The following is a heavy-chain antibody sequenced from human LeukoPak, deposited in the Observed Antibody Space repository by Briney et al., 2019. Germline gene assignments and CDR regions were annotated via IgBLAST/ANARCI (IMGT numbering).Heavy chain of an antibody. Sequence: SVKVSCKASGGTFSSYAISWVRQAPGQGLEWMGRIIPILGIANYAQKFQGRVTITADKSTSTAYMELSSLRSEDTAVYYCARRPDIVVVPAATDGFDYWGQGTLVTVSS. J-gene: IGHJ4*02. CDR1: GGTFSSYA. V-gene: IGHV1-69*04. D-gene: IGHD2-2*01. CDR3: ARRPDIVVVPAATDGFDY. CDR2: IIPILGIA.